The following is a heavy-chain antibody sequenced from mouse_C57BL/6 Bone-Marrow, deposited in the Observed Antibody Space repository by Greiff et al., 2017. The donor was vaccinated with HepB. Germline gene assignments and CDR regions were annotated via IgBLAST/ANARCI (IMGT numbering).Heavy chain of an antibody. J-gene: IGHJ2*01. Sequence: QVQLQQPGAELVMPGASVKLSCKASGYTFTSYWMHWVKQRPGQGLEWIGEIDPSDSYTNYNQKFKGKSTLTVDKSSSTDYMQLSSLTSEDSAVYYCARAKFSTTVVATWDFDYWGQGTTLTVSS. CDR2: IDPSDSYT. D-gene: IGHD1-1*01. CDR3: ARAKFSTTVVATWDFDY. V-gene: IGHV1-69*01. CDR1: GYTFTSYW.